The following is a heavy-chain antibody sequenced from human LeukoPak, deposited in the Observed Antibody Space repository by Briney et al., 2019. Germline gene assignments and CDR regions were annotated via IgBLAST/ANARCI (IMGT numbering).Heavy chain of an antibody. D-gene: IGHD2/OR15-2a*01. CDR2: ITETSTT. Sequence: PGGSLRLSCAVSGFTFSAYAMNWVRQAPGKGLEWLSCITETSTTYYIDSVEGRFTISRDNVKNSLYLQMNSLRDEDTAVYYCARGDTLSDLNAFDIWGQGTVVTVSS. V-gene: IGHV3-69-1*01. J-gene: IGHJ3*02. CDR1: GFTFSAYA. CDR3: ARGDTLSDLNAFDI.